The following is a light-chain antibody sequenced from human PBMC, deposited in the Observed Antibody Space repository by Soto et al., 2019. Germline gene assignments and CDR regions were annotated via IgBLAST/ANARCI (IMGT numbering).Light chain of an antibody. CDR3: MRSLSGWT. V-gene: IGKV2-28*01. J-gene: IGKJ1*01. CDR2: LGS. CDR1: QSLLHSNGYNY. Sequence: DLVMSQSPLSLPVTPGEPASISCRSSQSLLHSNGYNYLDWFLQKPGQSPQLLIYLGSNRASGVPDRFSGTGSGTDFTLKISRVEAEDVGVYYCMRSLSGWTFGQGTKVEIK.